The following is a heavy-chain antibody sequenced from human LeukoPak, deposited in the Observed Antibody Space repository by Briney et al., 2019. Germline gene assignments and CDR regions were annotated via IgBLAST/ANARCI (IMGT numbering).Heavy chain of an antibody. V-gene: IGHV4-39*01. D-gene: IGHD2-2*01. CDR3: ARGSSTSLDD. J-gene: IGHJ4*02. CDR2: IYYSGST. Sequence: KPSETLSLTCTVSGGSISSSSYYWGWIRQPPGKGLEWIASIYYSGSTYYNPSLKSRVTISVDTSKNQLSLKLSSVTAADTAVYYCARGSSTSLDDWGQGTLVTVSS. CDR1: GGSISSSSYY.